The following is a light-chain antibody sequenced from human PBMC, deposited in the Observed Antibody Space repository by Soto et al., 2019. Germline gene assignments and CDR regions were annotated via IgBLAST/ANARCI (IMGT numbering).Light chain of an antibody. Sequence: QSALTQPASVSGSPGQSITISCTGTSSDVGYYNYVSWYQQHPGKAPNLMIYDVSNRPSRVSNRFSGSKSGNTASLTISGLQAEDEADYYCSSQGTSSTLVFGGGTKLTVL. CDR1: SSDVGYYNY. V-gene: IGLV2-14*01. J-gene: IGLJ2*01. CDR3: SSQGTSSTLV. CDR2: DVS.